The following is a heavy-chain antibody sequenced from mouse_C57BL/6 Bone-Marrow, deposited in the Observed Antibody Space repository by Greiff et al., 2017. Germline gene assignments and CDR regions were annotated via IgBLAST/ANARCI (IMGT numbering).Heavy chain of an antibody. CDR3: ARDRVYWYFDV. V-gene: IGHV5-4*01. CDR2: ISDGGSYT. J-gene: IGHJ1*03. Sequence: DVKLVESGGGLVKPGGSLKLSCAASGFTFSSYAMSWVRQTPEKRLEWVATISDGGSYTYYPDNVKGRCTISRDNAKNNRYLQMNQLKSEDTAMYDCARDRVYWYFDVWGTGTTVTVSA. CDR1: GFTFSSYA.